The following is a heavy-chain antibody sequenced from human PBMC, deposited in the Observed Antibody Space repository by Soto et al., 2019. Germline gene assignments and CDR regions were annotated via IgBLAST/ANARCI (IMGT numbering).Heavy chain of an antibody. V-gene: IGHV3-48*02. Sequence: EVQLVESGGGFVQPGGSLRLSCAASEITFPMYSMNWVRQAPGKGLEWVSYISSSSSTIYYADSVRGRFTTSRDNAKNSLYLQMNSLRDEDTAVYYCARIWRTTDAFDIWGQGTVVTVSS. CDR1: EITFPMYS. J-gene: IGHJ3*02. D-gene: IGHD1-1*01. CDR3: ARIWRTTDAFDI. CDR2: ISSSSSTI.